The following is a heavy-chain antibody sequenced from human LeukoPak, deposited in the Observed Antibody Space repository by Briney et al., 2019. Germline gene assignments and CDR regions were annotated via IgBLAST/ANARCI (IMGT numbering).Heavy chain of an antibody. CDR1: GYTFTGYY. CDR2: INPNSGGT. CDR3: AREYVGYIVVVVRHFDP. J-gene: IGHJ5*02. D-gene: IGHD2-15*01. Sequence: ASVKVSCKASGYTFTGYYMHWVRQAPGRGLEWMGWINPNSGGTNYAQKFQGRVTMTRDTSISTAYMELSRLRSDDTAVYYCAREYVGYIVVVVRHFDPWGQGTLVTVSS. V-gene: IGHV1-2*02.